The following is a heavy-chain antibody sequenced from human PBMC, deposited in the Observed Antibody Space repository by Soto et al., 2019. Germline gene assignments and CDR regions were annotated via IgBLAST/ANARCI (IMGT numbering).Heavy chain of an antibody. V-gene: IGHV3-33*06. Sequence: GGSLRLPCAASGFIFRTYGMHRLRQAPGKGLEWVAVIWYDGSNKYYADSVKGRFTISRDNSKNTLYLQMNSLRAEDTAVYYCAKTLPRYSSSWYVPPYSYGMDVWGQGPTVIVSS. CDR1: GFIFRTYG. J-gene: IGHJ6*02. CDR3: AKTLPRYSSSWYVPPYSYGMDV. D-gene: IGHD6-13*01. CDR2: IWYDGSNK.